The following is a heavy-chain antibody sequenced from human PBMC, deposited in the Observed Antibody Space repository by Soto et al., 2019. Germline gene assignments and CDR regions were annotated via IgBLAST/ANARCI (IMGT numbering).Heavy chain of an antibody. V-gene: IGHV1-18*01. J-gene: IGHJ6*02. Sequence: ASVKVSCKASGYTFTSYGISWVRQAPGQGLEWMGWISAYNGNTNYAQKLQGRVTMTTDTSTSTAYMELRSLRSDDTAVYYCARSGCGGDCYSAYYYGMDVWGQGTTVTVSS. CDR3: ARSGCGGDCYSAYYYGMDV. D-gene: IGHD2-21*02. CDR1: GYTFTSYG. CDR2: ISAYNGNT.